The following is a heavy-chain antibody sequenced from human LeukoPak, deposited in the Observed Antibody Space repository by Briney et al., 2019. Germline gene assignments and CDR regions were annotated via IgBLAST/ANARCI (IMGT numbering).Heavy chain of an antibody. Sequence: SETLSLTCTVSGGSISSYYWSWIRQPPGKGLEWIGYIYYSGSTNYNPSLKSRVTISVDTSKNQFSLKLSSVTAADTAVYYCAREGSSGLDYWGQGTLVTVSS. D-gene: IGHD6-25*01. CDR2: IYYSGST. J-gene: IGHJ4*02. CDR1: GGSISSYY. V-gene: IGHV4-59*01. CDR3: AREGSSGLDY.